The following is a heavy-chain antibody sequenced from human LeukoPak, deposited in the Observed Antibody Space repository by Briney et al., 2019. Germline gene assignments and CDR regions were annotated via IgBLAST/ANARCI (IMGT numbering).Heavy chain of an antibody. CDR2: ISGSGGST. CDR1: KFTFSNYA. CDR3: AKRSNFWTGYLDY. Sequence: GGSLSLSCTASKFTFSNYAMSWVRQAPGKGLEWDSVISGSGGSTYYADSVKGRFTISRDNPKDTLFLQMNSLRTEDTAVYYCAKRSNFWTGYLDYWGQGTLVTVSS. V-gene: IGHV3-23*01. D-gene: IGHD3/OR15-3a*01. J-gene: IGHJ4*02.